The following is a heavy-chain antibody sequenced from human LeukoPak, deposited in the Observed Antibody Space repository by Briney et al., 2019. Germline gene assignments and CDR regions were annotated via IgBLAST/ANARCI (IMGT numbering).Heavy chain of an antibody. V-gene: IGHV7-4-1*02. CDR3: AREEEVATIGHY. Sequence: ASVKVSCKASGYTFTKYGMNWVRQAPGQGLEWMGWINTNTGNPTYAQGLTGRFVFSLDTSVSTVYLQISSLKAEGTAVYYCAREEEVATIGHYWGQGTLVIVSS. J-gene: IGHJ4*02. D-gene: IGHD5-24*01. CDR1: GYTFTKYG. CDR2: INTNTGNP.